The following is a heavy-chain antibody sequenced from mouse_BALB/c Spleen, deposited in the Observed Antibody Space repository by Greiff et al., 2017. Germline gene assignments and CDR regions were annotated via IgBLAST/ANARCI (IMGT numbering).Heavy chain of an antibody. V-gene: IGHV5-6*03. CDR2: ISSGGSYT. D-gene: IGHD1-1*01. CDR1: GFTFSSYA. J-gene: IGHJ4*01. CDR3: ARQITTENYYAMDY. Sequence: EVKLVESGGGLVKPGGSLKLSCAASGFTFSSYAMSWVRQTPDKRLEWVATISSGGSYTYYPDSVKGRFTISRDNAKNTLYLQMSSLKSEDTAMYYCARQITTENYYAMDYWGQGTSVTVSS.